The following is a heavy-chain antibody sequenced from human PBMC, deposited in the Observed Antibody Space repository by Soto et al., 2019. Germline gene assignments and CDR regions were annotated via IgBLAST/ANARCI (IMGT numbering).Heavy chain of an antibody. CDR1: GITFSQFG. J-gene: IGHJ4*02. D-gene: IGHD1-26*01. CDR2: ISNSGGVT. V-gene: IGHV3-23*01. CDR3: AKAVNTGEYYFDF. Sequence: ESGGGLAQPGGSLRLSCAASGITFSQFGMNWVRQAPGKGLEWVSSISNSGGVTYYSTSVRGRFIVSRDNSKDTVFLQMSGLRVDDTAIYYCAKAVNTGEYYFDFWGRGTLVTVSS.